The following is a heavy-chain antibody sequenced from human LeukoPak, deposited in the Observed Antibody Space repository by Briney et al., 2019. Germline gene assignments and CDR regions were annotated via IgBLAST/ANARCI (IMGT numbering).Heavy chain of an antibody. Sequence: ASVKVSCKASGYTFTGYYMHWVRQAPGQGLEWMGWINPNSGGTNYAQKFQGRVTMTRDTSISTAYMELSRLRSDDTAGYYCARVGTMVRGVIMVPPYYFDYWGQGTLVTVSS. CDR1: GYTFTGYY. V-gene: IGHV1-2*02. CDR3: ARVGTMVRGVIMVPPYYFDY. J-gene: IGHJ4*02. CDR2: INPNSGGT. D-gene: IGHD3-10*01.